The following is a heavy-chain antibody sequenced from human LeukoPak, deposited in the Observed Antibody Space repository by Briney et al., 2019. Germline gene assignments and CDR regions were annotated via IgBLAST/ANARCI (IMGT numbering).Heavy chain of an antibody. Sequence: GGSLRLSCAASGFTFSSYEMNWVRQAPGKGLEWVSYISSSGSTIYYADSVKGRFTISRDNAKNSLYLQMNSLRAEDTAVYYCARDWEDYGGNSGIGYWGQGILVTVSS. V-gene: IGHV3-48*03. J-gene: IGHJ4*02. D-gene: IGHD4-23*01. CDR2: ISSSGSTI. CDR1: GFTFSSYE. CDR3: ARDWEDYGGNSGIGY.